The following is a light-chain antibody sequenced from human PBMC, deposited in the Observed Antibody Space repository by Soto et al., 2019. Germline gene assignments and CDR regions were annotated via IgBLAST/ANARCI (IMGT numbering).Light chain of an antibody. V-gene: IGKV1-5*01. Sequence: DMHMTQSPSTLSASVGDRVTITCRASQSISSWLAWYQQKPGKAPKLLIYDASSLESGVPSRFSGSGSGTEFTLTISSLQPDDFETYSCQQYNRYQWTFGEGTKVDI. CDR3: QQYNRYQWT. J-gene: IGKJ1*01. CDR1: QSISSW. CDR2: DAS.